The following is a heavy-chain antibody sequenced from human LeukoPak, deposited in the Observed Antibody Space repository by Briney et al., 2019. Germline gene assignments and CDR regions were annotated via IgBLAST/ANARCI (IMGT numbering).Heavy chain of an antibody. CDR3: TTGLRWDSEGKYY. CDR2: IKHKTDGETT. J-gene: IGHJ4*02. V-gene: IGHV3-15*01. CDR1: RYSLITSW. Sequence: GGSLRLSCAASRYSLITSWMTWVRQAPGKGLEWVGRIKHKTDGETTDFAAPVKGRLTISRDDSEHTLYLQMTRLKTNDPAVSYCTTGLRWDSEGKYYWGPGTLVTVSS. D-gene: IGHD4-23*01.